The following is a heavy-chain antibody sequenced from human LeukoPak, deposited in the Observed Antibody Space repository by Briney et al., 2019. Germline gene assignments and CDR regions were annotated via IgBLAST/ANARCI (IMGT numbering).Heavy chain of an antibody. CDR1: GYTFTGYY. Sequence: ASVKVSCKASGYTFTGYYMHWVRQAPGKGLEWMGGFDPEDGETIYAQKFQGRVTMTEDTSTDTAYMELSSLRSEDTAVYYCARDGRGSITMVRGVIIRFDYWGQGTLVTVSS. D-gene: IGHD3-10*01. V-gene: IGHV1-24*01. J-gene: IGHJ4*02. CDR2: FDPEDGET. CDR3: ARDGRGSITMVRGVIIRFDY.